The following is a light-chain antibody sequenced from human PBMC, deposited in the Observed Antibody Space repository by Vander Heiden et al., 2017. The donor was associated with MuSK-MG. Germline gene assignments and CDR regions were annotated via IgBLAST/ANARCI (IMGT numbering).Light chain of an antibody. CDR3: QSDDSSVSGV. CDR1: SSIVGAGYD. V-gene: IGLV1-40*01. Sequence: QSVLPQPPSVSAAPGHSVTLSCTASSSIVGAGYDVHCYRQHPLPTPNLLIYGNSKRPAGAPERFSGSKSGTAASLAITGLQAEDEADYYCQSDDSSVSGVFGGGTKLTVL. J-gene: IGLJ2*01. CDR2: GNS.